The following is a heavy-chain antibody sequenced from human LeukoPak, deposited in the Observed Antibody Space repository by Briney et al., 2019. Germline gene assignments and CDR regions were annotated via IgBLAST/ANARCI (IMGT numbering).Heavy chain of an antibody. D-gene: IGHD6-13*01. J-gene: IGHJ5*02. CDR3: AREMDSSSWDNWFDP. Sequence: ASVKVSCKASRYTFTSYGISWVRQAPGQGLEWMGWISAYNGNTNYAQKLQGRVTMTTDTSTSTAYMELRSLRSDDTAVYYCAREMDSSSWDNWFDPWGQGTLVTVSS. CDR2: ISAYNGNT. CDR1: RYTFTSYG. V-gene: IGHV1-18*01.